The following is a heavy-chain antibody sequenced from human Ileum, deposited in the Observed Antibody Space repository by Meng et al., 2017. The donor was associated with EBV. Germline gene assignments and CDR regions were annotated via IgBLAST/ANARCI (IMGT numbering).Heavy chain of an antibody. CDR3: ARNSESGSYVDY. J-gene: IGHJ4*02. Sequence: QWQLQESGPGLVKPSDTLSRTFAVSGYSISTTNGWGWIRQPPGKGLEWIGHIYYSGTTYNNPSLKSRVTMSIDPSKNQFSLKLSSVTAVDTAVYYCARNSESGSYVDYWGLGTLVTVSS. V-gene: IGHV4-28*01. D-gene: IGHD1-26*01. CDR2: IYYSGTT. CDR1: GYSISTTNG.